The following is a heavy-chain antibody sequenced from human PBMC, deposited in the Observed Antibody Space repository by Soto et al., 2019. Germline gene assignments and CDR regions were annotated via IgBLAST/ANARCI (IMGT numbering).Heavy chain of an antibody. J-gene: IGHJ4*02. Sequence: ASVKVSCKASGYTFTSYAMHWVRQAPGQRLEWMGWINAGNGNTKYSQKFQGRVTITRDTSASTAYMELSSLRSEDTAVYYCARGPPLVVPAAQDSFDYWGQGTLVTVSS. CDR1: GYTFTSYA. V-gene: IGHV1-3*01. D-gene: IGHD2-2*01. CDR2: INAGNGNT. CDR3: ARGPPLVVPAAQDSFDY.